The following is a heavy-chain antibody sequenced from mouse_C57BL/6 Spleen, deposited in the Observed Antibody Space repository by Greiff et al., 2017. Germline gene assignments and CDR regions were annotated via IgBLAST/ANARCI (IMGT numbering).Heavy chain of an antibody. CDR1: GYTFTSYW. V-gene: IGHV1-50*01. D-gene: IGHD2-3*01. J-gene: IGHJ2*01. CDR3: AWLIQN. Sequence: QVQLQQPGAELVKPGASVKLSCKASGYTFTSYWMQWVKQRPGQGLEWIGEIDPSDSFTNYNQKFKGKATLTVDTSSITAYMQLSSLTSEDSAVYYCAWLIQNWGQGTTLTVSS. CDR2: IDPSDSFT.